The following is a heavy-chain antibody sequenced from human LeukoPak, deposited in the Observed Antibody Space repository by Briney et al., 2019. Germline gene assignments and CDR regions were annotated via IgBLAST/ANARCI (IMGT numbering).Heavy chain of an antibody. Sequence: GGSLRLSCAASGFTFSTYAMSWVRQAPGKGLEWVSAFSGSGGNTYYADSVKGRFTISRDNAKNTLYLQMNSLRAEDTAVYYCARNGAPVVTAITPYYYYMDVWGKGTTVTVSS. J-gene: IGHJ6*03. CDR1: GFTFSTYA. D-gene: IGHD2-21*02. V-gene: IGHV3-23*01. CDR2: FSGSGGNT. CDR3: ARNGAPVVTAITPYYYYMDV.